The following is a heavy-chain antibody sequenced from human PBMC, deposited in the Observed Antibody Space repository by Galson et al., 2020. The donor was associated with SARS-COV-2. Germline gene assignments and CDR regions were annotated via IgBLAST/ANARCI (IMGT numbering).Heavy chain of an antibody. CDR1: GFTFNFYS. CDR2: ISYDGNDK. D-gene: IGHD3-10*01. Sequence: GESLKISCAASGFTFNFYSIHWVRQAPGKGLEWVAVISYDGNDKWYAGSVKGRFTISRDNSKNTLFLQMNSLREEDTGVYFCARDVNLYPLYKGAYPDYWGQGTQVTVSS. CDR3: ARDVNLYPLYKGAYPDY. V-gene: IGHV3-30*04. J-gene: IGHJ4*02.